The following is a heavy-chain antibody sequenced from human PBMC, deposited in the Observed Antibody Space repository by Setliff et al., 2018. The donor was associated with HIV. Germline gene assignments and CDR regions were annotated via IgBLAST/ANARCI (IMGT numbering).Heavy chain of an antibody. CDR2: ISYDGSNK. CDR3: ARGPTTVTNYYYYYMDV. V-gene: IGHV3-30*04. D-gene: IGHD4-17*01. CDR1: GFTFSTYA. J-gene: IGHJ6*03. Sequence: SLRLSCAASGFTFSTYAMHWVRQAPGKGLQWVAVISYDGSNKYYADSVKGRFTISRDNSKNTLYLQMNSLRAEDTAVYYCARGPTTVTNYYYYYMDVWGKGTTVTVSS.